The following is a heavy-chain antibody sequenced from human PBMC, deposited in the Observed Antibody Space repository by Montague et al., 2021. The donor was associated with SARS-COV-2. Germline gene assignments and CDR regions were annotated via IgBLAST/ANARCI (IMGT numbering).Heavy chain of an antibody. Sequence: TLSLTCTVSGGSISSGGYYWSWIRQHPGKGLEWIGYIYYSGSTNYNPSLKRRLTISVDTSKNQFSLKLSSVTAADTAVYYCARGEGVMVYVYGMDVWGQGTTVTVSS. J-gene: IGHJ6*02. V-gene: IGHV4-31*03. CDR1: GGSISSGGYY. D-gene: IGHD2-8*01. CDR3: ARGEGVMVYVYGMDV. CDR2: IYYSGST.